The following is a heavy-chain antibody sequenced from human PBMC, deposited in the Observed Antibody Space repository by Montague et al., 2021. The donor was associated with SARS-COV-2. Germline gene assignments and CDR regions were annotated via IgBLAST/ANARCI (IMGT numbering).Heavy chain of an antibody. Sequence: SLRLTCAASGFTFSSYWMSWVRQAPGKGLEWVADIKQDGSEKYYVDSVKGRFNISRDNAKNSLYLQMNSLRAEDTAVYYCARDRIKYGPYNWFDPWGQGTLVTVSS. CDR1: GFTFSSYW. V-gene: IGHV3-7*03. D-gene: IGHD4-17*01. CDR2: IKQDGSEK. J-gene: IGHJ5*02. CDR3: ARDRIKYGPYNWFDP.